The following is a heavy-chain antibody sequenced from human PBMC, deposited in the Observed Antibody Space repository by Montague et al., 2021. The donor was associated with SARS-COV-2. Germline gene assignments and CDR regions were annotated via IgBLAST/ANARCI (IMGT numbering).Heavy chain of an antibody. CDR1: AGSINNHY. CDR2: VYFSGTA. J-gene: IGHJ4*02. D-gene: IGHD6-19*01. CDR3: ARRPSSGWSFDY. V-gene: IGHV4-59*08. Sequence: SETLSLTCTVSAGSINNHYWSWIRQTPGKELEWIAYVYFSGTAPYNPSLKSRVTISVDTSRNQFSLQLTSVTAADTAVYYCARRPSSGWSFDYWSQGTQVSVSS.